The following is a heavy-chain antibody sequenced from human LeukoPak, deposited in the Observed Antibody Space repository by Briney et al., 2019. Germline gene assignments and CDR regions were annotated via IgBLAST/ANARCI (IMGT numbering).Heavy chain of an antibody. Sequence: GGSLRLSCAASGFTFDDYGIHWVRQAPGKGLEWVSGIDWNSGAIGYADSVKGRFTISRDNAKNSLYLQMNSLTVEDTAVYYCATSHDSAGNDWGQGTLVTVSS. D-gene: IGHD2-15*01. CDR1: GFTFDDYG. CDR3: ATSHDSAGND. CDR2: IDWNSGAI. V-gene: IGHV3-9*01. J-gene: IGHJ4*02.